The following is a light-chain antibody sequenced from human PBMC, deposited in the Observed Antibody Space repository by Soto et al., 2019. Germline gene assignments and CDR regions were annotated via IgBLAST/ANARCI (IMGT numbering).Light chain of an antibody. V-gene: IGLV1-47*01. CDR1: TSNIGNNS. Sequence: QSVLTQPPSASETPGQRVTISCSGSTSNIGNNSVYWYQQLPGAAPRLLIYRNDKRPTGVPDRFSGSKAGTSASLAISGLRSEDEADYHCATWADTLSGPVFGGGTKLTVL. CDR3: ATWADTLSGPV. CDR2: RND. J-gene: IGLJ2*01.